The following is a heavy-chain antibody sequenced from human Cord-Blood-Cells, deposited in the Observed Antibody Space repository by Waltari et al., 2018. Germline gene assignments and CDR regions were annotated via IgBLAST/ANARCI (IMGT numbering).Heavy chain of an antibody. J-gene: IGHJ3*02. D-gene: IGHD2-2*01. Sequence: QVQLQQWGAGLLKPSETLSLTCAVYGGSFSGYYWSWLGQPPGKGLEWIGEINHSGSTNYNPSLKSRVTISVDTSKNQFSLKLSSVTAADTAVYYCARGRRSLSRAFDIWGQGTMVTVSS. CDR1: GGSFSGYY. V-gene: IGHV4-34*01. CDR2: INHSGST. CDR3: ARGRRSLSRAFDI.